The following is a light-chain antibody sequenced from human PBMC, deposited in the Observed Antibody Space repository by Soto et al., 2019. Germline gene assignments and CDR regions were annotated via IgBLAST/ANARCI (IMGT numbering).Light chain of an antibody. Sequence: DIVMTQSPDSLAVSLGERATINCKSTQSVLYSPNNKNYLAWYQQKPGQPPRLLIYWASTRESGVPERFSGSGSGTDFTLTISSLQVEDVAVYYCQQYYSSPPYTFGQGTKLEIK. V-gene: IGKV4-1*01. CDR2: WAS. CDR3: QQYYSSPPYT. CDR1: QSVLYSPNNKNY. J-gene: IGKJ2*01.